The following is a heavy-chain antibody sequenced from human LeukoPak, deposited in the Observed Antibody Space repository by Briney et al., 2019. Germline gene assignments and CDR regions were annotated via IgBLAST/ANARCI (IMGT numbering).Heavy chain of an antibody. J-gene: IGHJ4*02. Sequence: GGSLRLSCAASGFTFSHYGMHWVRQAPGRGLEWVAVIWNDGSNKYYADSVKGRFSISRDNSQNTVDLHMNSLRAEDTAVYYCAKDAQRGFDYSNSLEYWGQGTLVTVSS. CDR2: IWNDGSNK. V-gene: IGHV3-33*06. CDR1: GFTFSHYG. CDR3: AKDAQRGFDYSNSLEY. D-gene: IGHD4-11*01.